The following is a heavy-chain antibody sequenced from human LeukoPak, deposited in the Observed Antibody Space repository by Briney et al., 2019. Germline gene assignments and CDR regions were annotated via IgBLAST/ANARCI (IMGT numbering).Heavy chain of an antibody. CDR3: AKSNFWYFDL. J-gene: IGHJ2*01. Sequence: GGSLRLSCAASGFTFDDYGMHWVRQAPGKGLEWVSTISNSDGSTYYADSVKGRFTVSRDNSKNMLYLQMNSLRAEDTAVYYCAKSNFWYFDLWGRGTLVTVSS. CDR1: GFTFDDYG. CDR2: ISNSDGST. D-gene: IGHD1-1*01. V-gene: IGHV3-23*01.